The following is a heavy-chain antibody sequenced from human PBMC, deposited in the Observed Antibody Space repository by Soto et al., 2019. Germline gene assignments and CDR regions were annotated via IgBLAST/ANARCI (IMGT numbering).Heavy chain of an antibody. D-gene: IGHD3-3*01. J-gene: IGHJ6*02. Sequence: SVKGSCKASGYAFTSYYMHWVRQAPVQGLEWMGLINPSGGSTSYSQKFQGRVTMTRDTSTSTVYMELSSLRSEDTAVYYCAREAAELRFLEWLFDYYYYGMDVWGQGTPVTVSS. CDR1: GYAFTSYY. V-gene: IGHV1-46*01. CDR2: INPSGGST. CDR3: AREAAELRFLEWLFDYYYYGMDV.